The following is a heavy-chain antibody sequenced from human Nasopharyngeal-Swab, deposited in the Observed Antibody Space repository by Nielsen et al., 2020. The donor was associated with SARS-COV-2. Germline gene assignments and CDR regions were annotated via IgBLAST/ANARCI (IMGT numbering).Heavy chain of an antibody. CDR1: GFTFSSYA. D-gene: IGHD6-13*01. CDR2: ISGSGGST. CDR3: AKDSSPVRYCYYGMDV. J-gene: IGHJ6*02. V-gene: IGHV3-23*01. Sequence: GESLKISCAASGFTFSSYAMSWVRQAPGKGLEWVSAISGSGGSTYYADSVKGRFAISRDNSKNTLYLQMNSLRAEDTAVYYCAKDSSPVRYCYYGMDVWGQGTTVTVSS.